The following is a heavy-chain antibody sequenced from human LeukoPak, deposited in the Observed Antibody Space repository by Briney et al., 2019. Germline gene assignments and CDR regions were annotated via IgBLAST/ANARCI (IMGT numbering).Heavy chain of an antibody. V-gene: IGHV4-59*01. Sequence: PSETLSLTCTVSGGSISSYYWSWIRQPPGKGLEWIGYIYYSGSTNYNPSLKSRVTISVDTSKNQFSLKLSSVNAADTAVYYCAKDNPRGPFDYWGQGTLVTVSS. CDR2: IYYSGST. CDR3: AKDNPRGPFDY. D-gene: IGHD1-14*01. CDR1: GGSISSYY. J-gene: IGHJ4*02.